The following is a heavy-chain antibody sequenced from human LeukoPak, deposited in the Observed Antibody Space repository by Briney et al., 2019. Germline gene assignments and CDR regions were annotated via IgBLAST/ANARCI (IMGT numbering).Heavy chain of an antibody. V-gene: IGHV3-48*01. CDR2: ISSSSSTI. CDR3: ARDRLAAAAYQYYFDY. Sequence: GGSLRLSCAASGFTFSSYSMNWVRQAPGKGLEWVSYISSSSSTIYYADSVKGRFTISRDNAKNSLYLQMNSLRAEDTAVYYCARDRLAAAAYQYYFDYWGQGTLVTVSS. D-gene: IGHD6-13*01. J-gene: IGHJ4*02. CDR1: GFTFSSYS.